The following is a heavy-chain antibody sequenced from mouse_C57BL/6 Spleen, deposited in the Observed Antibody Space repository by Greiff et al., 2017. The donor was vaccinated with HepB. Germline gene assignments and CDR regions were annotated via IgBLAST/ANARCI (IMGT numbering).Heavy chain of an antibody. J-gene: IGHJ2*01. CDR1: GYTFTSYG. Sequence: QVQLKQSGAELARPGASVKLSCKASGYTFTSYGISWVKQRTGQGLEWIGEIYPRSGNTYYNEKFKGKATLTADKSSSTAYMELRSLTSEDSAVYFCARNYGSSHDYWGQGTTLTVSS. D-gene: IGHD1-1*01. V-gene: IGHV1-81*01. CDR3: ARNYGSSHDY. CDR2: IYPRSGNT.